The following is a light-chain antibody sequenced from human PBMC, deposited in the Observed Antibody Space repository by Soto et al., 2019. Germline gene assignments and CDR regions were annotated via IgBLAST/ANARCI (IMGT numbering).Light chain of an antibody. J-gene: IGKJ5*01. Sequence: DIVMTQSPATLSVSPGERATLSCRASQSVRSNLAWYQQKPGHAPRFLIYRASTRANGIPARRSGSGSGTEFTLTISSLQSEDVAVSYCRQYNYWPPITFGQGTRLEIK. CDR3: RQYNYWPPIT. CDR1: QSVRSN. CDR2: RAS. V-gene: IGKV3-15*01.